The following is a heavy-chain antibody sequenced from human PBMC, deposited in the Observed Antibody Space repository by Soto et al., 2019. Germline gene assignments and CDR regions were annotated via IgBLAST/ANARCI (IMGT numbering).Heavy chain of an antibody. V-gene: IGHV1-18*01. CDR3: ARDGYYYDSSGYKDDAFDI. D-gene: IGHD3-22*01. CDR2: ISAYNGNT. Sequence: QVQLVQSGAEVKKPGASVKVSCKASGYTFTSYGISWVRQAPGQGLEWMGWISAYNGNTNYAQKLQGRVTMTTDTSTSTACMELRSLRSDDTAVYYGARDGYYYDSSGYKDDAFDIWGQGTMVTVSS. CDR1: GYTFTSYG. J-gene: IGHJ3*02.